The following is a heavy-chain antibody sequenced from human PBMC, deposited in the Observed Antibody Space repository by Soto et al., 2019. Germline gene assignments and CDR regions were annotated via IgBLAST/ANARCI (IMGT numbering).Heavy chain of an antibody. D-gene: IGHD3-10*01. CDR3: AREGVVWGVITTYPPAYYSVY. CDR2: IYYSGST. J-gene: IGHJ4*02. Sequence: LSLTCTVSGGSVSSGSYYWSWIRQPPGKGLEWIGYIYYSGSTNYNPSLKSRVTISVDTSKNQFSLKLSSVTAADTAVYYCAREGVVWGVITTYPPAYYSVYWYPAALLTV. CDR1: GGSVSSGSYY. V-gene: IGHV4-61*01.